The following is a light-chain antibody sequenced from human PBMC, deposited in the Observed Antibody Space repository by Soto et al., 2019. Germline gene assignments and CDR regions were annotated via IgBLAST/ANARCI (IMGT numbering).Light chain of an antibody. J-gene: IGKJ1*01. V-gene: IGKV1-5*01. Sequence: DIQMTQSPSSLSASIGDRVTITCRASQTVNTYLHWYQQKPGKAPNLLIYDASSLESGVPSRFNGSGSGTTFTLTITSLQPDDFATYYCQQYNSYQGTFGQGTKGDIK. CDR1: QTVNTY. CDR3: QQYNSYQGT. CDR2: DAS.